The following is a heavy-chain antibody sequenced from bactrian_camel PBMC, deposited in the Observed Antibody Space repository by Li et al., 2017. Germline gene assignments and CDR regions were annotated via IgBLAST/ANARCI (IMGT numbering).Heavy chain of an antibody. D-gene: IGHD7*01. CDR3: AAVVGCSTAPWLRDPGQRQGPIY. V-gene: IGHV3S55*01. Sequence: HVQLVESGGGSVQAGGSLRLSCTASGFSFDESGMEWYRQAPGNECELVSTIDTDGSTYYADSVKGRFIISRDNTKNTWYLQMNILKPEDTAMYYCAAVVGCSTAPWLRDPGQRQGPIYWGQGTQVTVS. J-gene: IGHJ4*01. CDR1: GFSFDESG. CDR2: IDTDGST.